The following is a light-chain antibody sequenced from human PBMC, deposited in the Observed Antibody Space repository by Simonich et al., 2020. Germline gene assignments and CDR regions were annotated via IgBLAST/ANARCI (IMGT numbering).Light chain of an antibody. V-gene: IGKV3D-20*02. CDR2: GAS. CDR1: QSVSISY. Sequence: EIVLTQSPGTLSFSPGERATLSCRASQSVSISYLAWYQQKPGQAPRLRIYGASSRSTGSPDRFSGSGSGTDFTLTISRLEPEDFAVYYCQQRSNWPITFGQGTRLEIK. J-gene: IGKJ5*01. CDR3: QQRSNWPIT.